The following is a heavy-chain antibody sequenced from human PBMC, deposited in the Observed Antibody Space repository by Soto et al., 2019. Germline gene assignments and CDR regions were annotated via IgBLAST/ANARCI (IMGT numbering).Heavy chain of an antibody. Sequence: SETLSLTCPVFGGSITSGNSSSWAWILQPPGRGLGWVGSISQTGATSYNPSLKIRVSVSLDKSKNQFSLRLSSVTAADMAVYYCARAVSPYFGTWFDPWGQGTLVTVSS. CDR3: ARAVSPYFGTWFDP. CDR2: ISQTGAT. V-gene: IGHV4-30-2*01. J-gene: IGHJ5*02. D-gene: IGHD3-10*01. CDR1: GGSITSGNSSS.